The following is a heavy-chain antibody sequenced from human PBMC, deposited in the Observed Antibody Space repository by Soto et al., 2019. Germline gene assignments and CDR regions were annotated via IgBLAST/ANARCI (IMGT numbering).Heavy chain of an antibody. D-gene: IGHD6-19*01. V-gene: IGHV3-48*03. J-gene: IGHJ4*02. CDR1: GFTFSNYE. CDR3: ARSGAVAGNDY. CDR2: ISSSGDTM. Sequence: LRLSCAASGFTFSNYEMNWVRQAPGKGLEWVSYISSSGDTMYYADSVKGRFTISRDNAKNSLYLQMNSLRAEDTALYYCARSGAVAGNDYWGQGTLVTVSS.